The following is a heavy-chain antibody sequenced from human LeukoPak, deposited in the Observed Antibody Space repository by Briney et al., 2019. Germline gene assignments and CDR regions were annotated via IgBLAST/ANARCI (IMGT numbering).Heavy chain of an antibody. CDR2: ISSSGATM. V-gene: IGHV3-48*03. J-gene: IGHJ4*02. CDR3: ARDPYCSSTSCYSSGAADY. Sequence: GGSLRLSCAASGFSFTSFEMNWVRQAPGKGLEWVSYISSSGATMYYADSVKGRFTISRDNAKNSLYLQMNSPRAEDTAVYYCARDPYCSSTSCYSSGAADYWGQGTLVTVSS. D-gene: IGHD2-2*01. CDR1: GFSFTSFE.